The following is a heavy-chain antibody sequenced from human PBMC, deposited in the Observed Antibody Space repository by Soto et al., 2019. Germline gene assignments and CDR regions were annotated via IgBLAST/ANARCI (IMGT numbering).Heavy chain of an antibody. Sequence: QVQLVQSGAEVKKPGVSVKVSCKASGYTFINYGISWVRQAPGQGLEWMGWISADNGNTNYAQKFQGRVTMTTDTSTSTAYMELRSLRSGDTAVYYCARDGIPVAGITNPHWYFKHWGQGTLVTVSS. D-gene: IGHD6-19*01. CDR2: ISADNGNT. J-gene: IGHJ1*01. CDR3: ARDGIPVAGITNPHWYFKH. V-gene: IGHV1-18*01. CDR1: GYTFINYG.